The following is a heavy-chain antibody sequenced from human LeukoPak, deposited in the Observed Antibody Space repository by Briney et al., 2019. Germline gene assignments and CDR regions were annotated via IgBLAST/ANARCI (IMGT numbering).Heavy chain of an antibody. V-gene: IGHV3-23*01. CDR2: ISGSGGST. J-gene: IGHJ6*02. Sequence: GGSLRLSCAASGFTFSSYAMSWVRQAPGKGLEWVSAISGSGGSTYYADSVKGRFTISRDNSKNTLYLQMNSLRAEDTAVYYCAKALVETYSYGCVFYYYYGMDVWGRGTTVTVSS. CDR1: GFTFSSYA. D-gene: IGHD5-18*01. CDR3: AKALVETYSYGCVFYYYYGMDV.